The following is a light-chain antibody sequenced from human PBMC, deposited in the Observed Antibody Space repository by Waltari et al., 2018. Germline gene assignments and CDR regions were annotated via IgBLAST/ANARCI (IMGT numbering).Light chain of an antibody. Sequence: SFELTQPTSVSVSPGHTASITCPGDKLGDKNVCWYQQKPGQSPVAVIYQDNRRPSGITERFSGSNSGNTATLTISGTQAMDEADYFCQAWDTTTGVFGGGTKLTVL. CDR2: QDN. V-gene: IGLV3-1*01. J-gene: IGLJ2*01. CDR1: KLGDKN. CDR3: QAWDTTTGV.